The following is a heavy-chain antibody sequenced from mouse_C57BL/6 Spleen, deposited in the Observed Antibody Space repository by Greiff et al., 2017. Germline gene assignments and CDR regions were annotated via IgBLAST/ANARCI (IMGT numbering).Heavy chain of an antibody. J-gene: IGHJ4*01. V-gene: IGHV1-50*01. CDR1: GYTFTSYW. Sequence: QVQLQQPGAELVKPGASVKLSCKASGYTFTSYWMQWVKQRPGQGLEWIGELDPSDSYTNYNQKFKGKATLTVDTSSSTAYMQLSSLTSEDSAVYYCARSGIYDGYYYYAMDYWGQGTSVTVSS. D-gene: IGHD2-3*01. CDR2: LDPSDSYT. CDR3: ARSGIYDGYYYYAMDY.